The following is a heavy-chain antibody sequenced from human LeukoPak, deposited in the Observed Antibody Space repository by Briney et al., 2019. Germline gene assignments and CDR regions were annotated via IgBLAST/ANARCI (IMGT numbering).Heavy chain of an antibody. V-gene: IGHV3-9*01. CDR3: AREEYSGYVDYYYYMDV. Sequence: GGSLRLSCAASGFTFDDYAMHWVRQAPGKGLEWVSGISWNSGSIGYADSVKGRFTISRDNAKNSLYLQMNSLRAEDTAVYYCAREEYSGYVDYYYYMDVWGKGTTVTISS. J-gene: IGHJ6*03. CDR1: GFTFDDYA. CDR2: ISWNSGSI. D-gene: IGHD5-12*01.